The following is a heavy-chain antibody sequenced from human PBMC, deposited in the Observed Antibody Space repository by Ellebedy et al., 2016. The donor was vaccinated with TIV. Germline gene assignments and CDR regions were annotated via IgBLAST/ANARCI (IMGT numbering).Heavy chain of an antibody. CDR2: IYSGGST. CDR1: GFTVSRNY. V-gene: IGHV3-53*01. CDR3: ANHWRLPGRGFLDY. D-gene: IGHD3-10*01. Sequence: PGGSLRLSCAASGFTVSRNYMSWVRQAPGKGLEWVSVIYSGGSTYYADSVKGRFTISRDNSKNSLYLQMNSLRAEDTAVYYCANHWRLPGRGFLDYWGQGTLVTVSS. J-gene: IGHJ4*02.